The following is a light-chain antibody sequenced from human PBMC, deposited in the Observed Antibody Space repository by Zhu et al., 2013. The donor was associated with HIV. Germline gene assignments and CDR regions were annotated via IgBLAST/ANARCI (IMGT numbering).Light chain of an antibody. CDR1: QSVSSY. CDR3: QHYSHYPIT. V-gene: IGKV3-11*01. J-gene: IGKJ5*01. Sequence: EIVLTQSPATLSLSPGERATLSCRASQSVSSYLAWYQQKPGQAPRLLIYDASNRATGIPARFSGSGSGTDFTLTISSLQPDDLGTYFCQHYSHYPITFGQGTRLGIK. CDR2: DAS.